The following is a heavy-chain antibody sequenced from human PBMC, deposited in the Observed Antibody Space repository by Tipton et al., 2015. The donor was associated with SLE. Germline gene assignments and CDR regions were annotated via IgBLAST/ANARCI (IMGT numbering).Heavy chain of an antibody. J-gene: IGHJ3*02. CDR1: GYSFINYW. V-gene: IGHV5-51*03. CDR3: AREVDAFDI. Sequence: QLVQSGAEVKKPGESLKISCKASGYSFINYWIGWVRQMPGKGLEWMGIIYPADSDTSYSPSFQGQVTISVDKSIDTAYLEWSSLKASDTAMYYCAREVDAFDIWGQGTTVIVS. CDR2: IYPADSDT.